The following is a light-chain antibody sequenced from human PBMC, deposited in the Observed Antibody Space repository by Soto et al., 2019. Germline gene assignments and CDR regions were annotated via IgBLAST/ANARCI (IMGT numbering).Light chain of an antibody. CDR2: GAS. J-gene: IGKJ5*01. Sequence: EIEMTQSPATLSVSPGERATLSCRASESVSGNLAWYQQKPGQAPRLLIYGASTRATGIPARFSGSGSGTEFTLTISSLQSEDFAVYYCQQYNNWLITFGQGTRLEI. V-gene: IGKV3-15*01. CDR3: QQYNNWLIT. CDR1: ESVSGN.